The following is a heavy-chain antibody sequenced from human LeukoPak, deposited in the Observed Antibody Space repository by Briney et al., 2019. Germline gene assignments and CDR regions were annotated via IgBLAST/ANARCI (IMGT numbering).Heavy chain of an antibody. CDR3: ARGRRDAGDYYMDV. CDR1: GYTFTGYY. J-gene: IGHJ6*03. V-gene: IGHV1-69*05. CDR2: IIPIFGTA. Sequence: SVKVSCKASGYTFTGYYMHWVRQAPAQGLEWMGGIIPIFGTANYAQKFQGRVTITTDESTSTAYMELSSLRSEDTAVYYCARGRRDAGDYYMDVWGKGTTVTVSS. D-gene: IGHD2-8*01.